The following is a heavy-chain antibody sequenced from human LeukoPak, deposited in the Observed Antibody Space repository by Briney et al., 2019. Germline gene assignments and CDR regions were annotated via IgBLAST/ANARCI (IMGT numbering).Heavy chain of an antibody. J-gene: IGHJ3*01. Sequence: SETLSLTCTVSGGSISSYYWSWIRQPPGKGLEWIGYISYSGSTNYNPSLKSRVTISVDTSKNQFSLKLSSVTAADTAVYYCARLFSSSWYRGAFDLWGQGTMVTVSS. D-gene: IGHD6-13*01. CDR1: GGSISSYY. CDR2: ISYSGST. CDR3: ARLFSSSWYRGAFDL. V-gene: IGHV4-59*08.